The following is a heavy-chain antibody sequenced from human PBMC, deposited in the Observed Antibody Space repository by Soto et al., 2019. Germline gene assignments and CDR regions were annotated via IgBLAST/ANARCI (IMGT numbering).Heavy chain of an antibody. CDR3: AKSAMVRGGGWFDP. CDR1: GFTFSSYA. V-gene: IGHV3-23*01. J-gene: IGHJ5*02. Sequence: EVQLLESGGGLVQPGGSLRLSCAASGFTFSSYAMSWVRQAPGKGLEWVSDISGSGGITYYADSVKGRFTISRDNSKNTLYLQMNSLRAEDTAVYDCAKSAMVRGGGWFDPWGQGTLVTVSS. D-gene: IGHD3-10*01. CDR2: ISGSGGIT.